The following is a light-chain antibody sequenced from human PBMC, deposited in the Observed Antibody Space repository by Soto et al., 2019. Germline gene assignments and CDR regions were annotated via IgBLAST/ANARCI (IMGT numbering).Light chain of an antibody. CDR1: SSDIGGYNY. Sequence: QSVLTQPASVSGSRGQSITISWTGTSSDIGGYNYASWYQQHPGKVPKLMIFEVSNRPSGVSYRFSGSKSGNTASLTISGLQAEDEADYYCSSYTGSSTLYVFGTGTKVTVL. V-gene: IGLV2-14*01. CDR3: SSYTGSSTLYV. J-gene: IGLJ1*01. CDR2: EVS.